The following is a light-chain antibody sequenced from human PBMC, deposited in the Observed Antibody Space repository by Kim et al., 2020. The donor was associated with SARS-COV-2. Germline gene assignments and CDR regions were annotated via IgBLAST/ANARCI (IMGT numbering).Light chain of an antibody. CDR3: NSRDSSGNHVV. Sequence: SSELTQDPAVSVALGQTVRITCQGDSLRSYYASWYQQKPGQAPVLVIYGKNNRPSGIPDRFSGSSSATTASLTITGAQADDEADYYCNSRDSSGNHVVFG. V-gene: IGLV3-19*01. J-gene: IGLJ2*01. CDR2: GKN. CDR1: SLRSYY.